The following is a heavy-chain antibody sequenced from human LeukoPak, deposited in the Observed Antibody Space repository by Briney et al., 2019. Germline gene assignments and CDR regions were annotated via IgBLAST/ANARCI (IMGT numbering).Heavy chain of an antibody. V-gene: IGHV3-30*18. D-gene: IGHD3-10*01. J-gene: IGHJ4*02. CDR2: ISYDGSNK. Sequence: GGSLRLSCEASGFTFSNFGMHWVRQAPGKGLEWVAIISYDGSNKYYADSVKGRFTISRDNSKNTLYLQMNSLRAEDTAVYYCANENYYGSGSYPDYWGQGTLVTVSS. CDR3: ANENYYGSGSYPDY. CDR1: GFTFSNFG.